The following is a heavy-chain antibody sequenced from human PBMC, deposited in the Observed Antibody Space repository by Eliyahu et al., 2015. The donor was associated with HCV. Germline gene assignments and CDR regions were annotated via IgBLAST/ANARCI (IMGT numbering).Heavy chain of an antibody. CDR1: GXTFSXYS. CDR2: XSSSSSYI. V-gene: IGHV3-21*01. Sequence: EVQLVESGGGXVKPGGSXXLSCAASGXTFSXYSMNXVRQAPGKGLEWVSSXSSSSSYIYYADSVKGRFTXSRDNAKNSLYLQMNSLRAEDTAVYYCARGGSYVNYYYGMDVWGQGTTVTVSS. J-gene: IGHJ6*02. CDR3: ARGGSYVNYYYGMDV. D-gene: IGHD1-26*01.